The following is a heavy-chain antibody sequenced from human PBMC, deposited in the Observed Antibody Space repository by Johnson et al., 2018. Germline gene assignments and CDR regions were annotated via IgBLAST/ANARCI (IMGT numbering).Heavy chain of an antibody. CDR1: GYTFTSYD. D-gene: IGHD1-1*01. J-gene: IGHJ3*02. CDR3: ARALRTTDAFEI. Sequence: VQLQESGAEVKKPGASVKVSCKASGYTFTSYDINWVRQATGQGLEWMGWMNPNSGNTGYAQKFQGRVTMTRNTSISTAYMELSGLRSEDTAVYYSARALRTTDAFEIWGQGTMVTVSS. V-gene: IGHV1-8*01. CDR2: MNPNSGNT.